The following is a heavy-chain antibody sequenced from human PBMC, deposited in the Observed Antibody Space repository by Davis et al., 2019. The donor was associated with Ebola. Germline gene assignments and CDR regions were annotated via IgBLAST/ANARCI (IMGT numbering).Heavy chain of an antibody. D-gene: IGHD6-13*01. Sequence: ASAQVSCKASSYTFTNYGISWVRQAPAQALEWMGWTSAYNGNTNYAQKLQGRVTMTTDTATRTAYMELRSLRADDPAVYSCARDHRIVAHGTPFDYWGQGTLVTVSS. CDR2: TSAYNGNT. CDR3: ARDHRIVAHGTPFDY. CDR1: SYTFTNYG. V-gene: IGHV1-18*01. J-gene: IGHJ4*02.